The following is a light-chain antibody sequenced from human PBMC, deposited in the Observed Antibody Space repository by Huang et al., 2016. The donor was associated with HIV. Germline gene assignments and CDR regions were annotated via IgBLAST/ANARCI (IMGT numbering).Light chain of an antibody. CDR3: QQYYSTPRT. Sequence: DIVMAQSPDSLAVSLGERATIHCKSSQSVLSNSNNKNYLTWYQQKPGQPPKLLIYWASTRESGVPDRFSGSGSGTDFTLTISSLQAEDVAVYYCQQYYSTPRTFGQGTKVEIK. J-gene: IGKJ1*01. CDR2: WAS. CDR1: QSVLSNSNNKNY. V-gene: IGKV4-1*01.